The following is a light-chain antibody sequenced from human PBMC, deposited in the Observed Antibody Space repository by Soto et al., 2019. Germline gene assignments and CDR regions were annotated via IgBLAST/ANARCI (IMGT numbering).Light chain of an antibody. CDR1: QGVTTN. V-gene: IGKV3-15*01. CDR3: QQYNNWPFS. J-gene: IGKJ1*01. Sequence: EIVMTQSLATLSVSPGERATLSCRAAQGVTTNFAWYQQKSGQSPRLLIYDVSIRATGVPARFSGTGSETDFTLTISGLQSEDSAIYFCQQYNNWPFSFGQGSKADIK. CDR2: DVS.